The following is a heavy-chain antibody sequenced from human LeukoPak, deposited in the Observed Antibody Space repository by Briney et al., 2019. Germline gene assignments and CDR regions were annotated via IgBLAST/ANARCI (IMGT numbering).Heavy chain of an antibody. J-gene: IGHJ3*01. CDR2: ISYDGSNK. D-gene: IGHD6-13*01. Sequence: PGRSLRLSCAASGFTFSSYGMHWVRQAPGKGLEWVAVISYDGSNKYYADSVKGRFTISRDNSKNTLYLQMNSLRAEDTAAYYCARADSSSWPGEAFDAWGQGTLVTVSS. CDR3: ARADSSSWPGEAFDA. CDR1: GFTFSSYG. V-gene: IGHV3-30*03.